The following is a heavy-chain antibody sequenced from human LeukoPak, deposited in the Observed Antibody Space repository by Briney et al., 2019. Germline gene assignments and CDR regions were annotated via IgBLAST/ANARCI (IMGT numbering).Heavy chain of an antibody. D-gene: IGHD3-10*01. CDR3: ARRWWFGELHFDY. CDR1: GASISSYY. Sequence: SETLSLTCTVSGASISSYYWSWIRQPPGKGLEWIGEINHSGSTNYNPSLKSRVTISVDTSKNQFSLKLSSVTAADTAVYYCARRWWFGELHFDYWGQGTLVTVSS. CDR2: INHSGST. V-gene: IGHV4-34*01. J-gene: IGHJ4*02.